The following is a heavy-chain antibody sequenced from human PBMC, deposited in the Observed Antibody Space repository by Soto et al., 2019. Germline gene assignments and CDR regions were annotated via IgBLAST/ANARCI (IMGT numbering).Heavy chain of an antibody. Sequence: ASVKVSCKASGYTFTSYAMHWVRQAPGQRLEWMGWINAGNGNTKYSQKFQGRVTITRDTSASTAYMELSSLRSEDTAVYYCARDLSDLDDYDSSSYYLWYWGQGTLVTVSS. J-gene: IGHJ4*02. CDR2: INAGNGNT. CDR1: GYTFTSYA. D-gene: IGHD3-22*01. V-gene: IGHV1-3*01. CDR3: ARDLSDLDDYDSSSYYLWY.